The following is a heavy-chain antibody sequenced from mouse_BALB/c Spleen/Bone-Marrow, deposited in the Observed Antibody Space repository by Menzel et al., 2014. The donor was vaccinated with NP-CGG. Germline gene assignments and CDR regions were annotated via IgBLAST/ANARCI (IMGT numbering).Heavy chain of an antibody. CDR1: GYSITRDYA. V-gene: IGHV3-2*02. Sequence: EVKVVESGPGLVKPSQSLSPTCIVTGYSITRDYAWNWIRQFPGNRLEWIGYISYSGSTTYNPSLESRISITRDTSKNQFFLQLNSVTTEDTATYYCARSSSYDYDVGFAYWGQGTLVTVSA. CDR2: ISYSGST. J-gene: IGHJ3*01. D-gene: IGHD2-4*01. CDR3: ARSSSYDYDVGFAY.